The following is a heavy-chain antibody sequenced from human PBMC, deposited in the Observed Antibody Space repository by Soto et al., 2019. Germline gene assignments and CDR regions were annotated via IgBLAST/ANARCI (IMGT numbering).Heavy chain of an antibody. CDR2: IYYSGST. J-gene: IGHJ4*02. Sequence: QVQLQESGPGLVKPSETLSLTCTVSGGSISSYYWSWIRQPPGKGLEWIWYIYYSGSTNYNPSLKSRVTISVDTSKNQFSLKLSSVTDADTAVYYCAGYSSGSYYFDYWGQGTLVTVSS. CDR1: GGSISSYY. CDR3: AGYSSGSYYFDY. D-gene: IGHD6-19*01. V-gene: IGHV4-59*01.